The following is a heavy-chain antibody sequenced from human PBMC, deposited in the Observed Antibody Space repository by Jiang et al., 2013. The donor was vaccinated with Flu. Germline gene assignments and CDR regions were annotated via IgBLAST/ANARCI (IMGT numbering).Heavy chain of an antibody. CDR2: IIPIFGTA. CDR3: ARAPYCSGGSCYPGWVLAANKKGAFDI. J-gene: IGHJ3*02. CDR1: GGTFSSYA. V-gene: IGHV1-69*01. Sequence: GAEVKKPGSSVKVSCKASGGTFSSYAISWVRQAPGQGLEWMGGIIPIFGTANYAQKFQGRVTITADESTSTAYMELSSLRSEDTAVYYCARAPYCSGGSCYPGWVLAANKKGAFDIWGQGTMVTVSS. D-gene: IGHD2-15*01.